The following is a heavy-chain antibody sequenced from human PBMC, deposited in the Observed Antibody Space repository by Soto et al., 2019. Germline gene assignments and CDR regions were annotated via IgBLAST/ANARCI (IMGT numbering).Heavy chain of an antibody. CDR2: INPNSGGT. V-gene: IGHV1-2*04. J-gene: IGHJ6*02. D-gene: IGHD2-2*01. CDR1: GYTFTGYS. Sequence: ASVKVSCKASGYTFTGYSMHWVRQAPGQGLEWMGWINPNSGGTNYAQKFQGWVTMTRDTSISTAYMELSRLRSDDTAVYYCARGLRDIVVVPAAPLDYYYGMDVWGQGTTVTVSS. CDR3: ARGLRDIVVVPAAPLDYYYGMDV.